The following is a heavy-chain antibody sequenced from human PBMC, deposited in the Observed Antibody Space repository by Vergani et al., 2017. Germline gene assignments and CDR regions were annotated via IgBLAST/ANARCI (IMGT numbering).Heavy chain of an antibody. J-gene: IGHJ5*02. Sequence: QVQLVQSGAEVKKPGSSVKVSCKASGGTFSSYAISWVRQAPGQGLEWMRWINTNTGNPTYAQGLTGRFVISLDTSVSTAYLQISSLKAEDTAVDYCARDSRANWGSRWFDPWGQGTLVTVSS. CDR1: GGTFSSYA. V-gene: IGHV7-4-1*02. CDR2: INTNTGNP. CDR3: ARDSRANWGSRWFDP. D-gene: IGHD7-27*01.